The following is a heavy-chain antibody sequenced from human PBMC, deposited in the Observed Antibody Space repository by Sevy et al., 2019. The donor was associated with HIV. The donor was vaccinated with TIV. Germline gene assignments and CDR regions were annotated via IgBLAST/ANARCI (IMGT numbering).Heavy chain of an antibody. D-gene: IGHD3-3*01. J-gene: IGHJ5*02. CDR2: ISYDGSNK. CDR3: ARDPYTIFGVVRGWFDP. CDR1: GFTFSSYA. Sequence: GGSLRLSCAASGFTFSSYAMHWVRQAPGKGLEWVAVISYDGSNKYYADSVKGRFTISRDNSKNTLYLQMNSLRAEDTAVYYCARDPYTIFGVVRGWFDPWGQGTLVTVSS. V-gene: IGHV3-30-3*01.